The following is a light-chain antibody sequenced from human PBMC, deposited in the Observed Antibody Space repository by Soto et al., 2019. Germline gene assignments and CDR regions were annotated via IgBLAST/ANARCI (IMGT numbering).Light chain of an antibody. CDR3: QHYKSYPWT. CDR2: KAS. CDR1: QSIDSW. J-gene: IGKJ1*01. V-gene: IGKV1-5*03. Sequence: DIQMTQSPSTMSASVGDRVTITCRASQSIDSWLAWYQQKPGKAPKFLMYKASNLESGVPSRFSGSGSETEFTLTISSLQHDDFAIYYCQHYKSYPWTFGQGTKVDIK.